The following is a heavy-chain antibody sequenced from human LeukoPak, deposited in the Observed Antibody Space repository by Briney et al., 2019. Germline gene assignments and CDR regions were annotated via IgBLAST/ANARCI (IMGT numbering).Heavy chain of an antibody. V-gene: IGHV3-23*01. CDR2: ISGSGGST. CDR3: ARDGVRWGAPYYFDY. CDR1: GFTFSTYA. D-gene: IGHD7-27*01. J-gene: IGHJ4*02. Sequence: QAGGSLRLSCAASGFTFSTYAMSWVRQAPGKGLEWVSAISGSGGSTYQSDSVKGRFTISRDNSKNTLYLQMNSLRVEDTAVYYCARDGVRWGAPYYFDYWGQGTLVTVSS.